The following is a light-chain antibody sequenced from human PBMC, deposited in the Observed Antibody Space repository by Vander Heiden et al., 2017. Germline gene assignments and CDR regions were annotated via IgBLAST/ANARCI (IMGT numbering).Light chain of an antibody. CDR2: AAA. Sequence: DIPMTQSPSEVSASVGDSVTITCRASQCMSSWLAGYQQKPGKAPNLLIFAAASWQRGGPSRFSGSGSGKEFTLTISSLQPEDFATYYWQQANSFPLTFGGGTKVEIK. V-gene: IGKV1D-12*01. CDR3: QQANSFPLT. J-gene: IGKJ4*01. CDR1: QCMSSW.